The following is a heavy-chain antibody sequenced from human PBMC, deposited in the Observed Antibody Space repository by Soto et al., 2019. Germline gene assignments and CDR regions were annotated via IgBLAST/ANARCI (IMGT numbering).Heavy chain of an antibody. J-gene: IGHJ6*03. CDR3: ARRYCSGGSCYSYYYYYYMDV. CDR2: INHSGST. Sequence: QVQLQQWGAGLLKPSETLSLTCAVYGGSFSGYYWSWIRQPPGKGLEWIGEINHSGSTNYNPSLKSRVTISVDTSKNQFSLKLSSVTAADTAVYYFARRYCSGGSCYSYYYYYYMDVWGKGTTVTVSS. V-gene: IGHV4-34*01. CDR1: GGSFSGYY. D-gene: IGHD2-15*01.